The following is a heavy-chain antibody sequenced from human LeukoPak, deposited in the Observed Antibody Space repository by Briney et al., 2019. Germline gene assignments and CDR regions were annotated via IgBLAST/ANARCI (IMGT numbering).Heavy chain of an antibody. J-gene: IGHJ4*02. D-gene: IGHD3-22*01. CDR3: ARLQLYYYDSSGYYFPLDY. CDR2: IYPGNSDT. V-gene: IGHV5-51*01. Sequence: GESLKISCKGSGYSFTSYWIGWVRQMPGKGLEWMGIIYPGNSDTRYSPSFQGQVTISADRSISTAYLQWSSLKASDTAMYYCARLQLYYYDSSGYYFPLDYWGQGTLVTVSS. CDR1: GYSFTSYW.